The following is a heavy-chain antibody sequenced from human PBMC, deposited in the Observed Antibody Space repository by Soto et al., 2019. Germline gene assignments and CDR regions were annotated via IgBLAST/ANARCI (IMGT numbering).Heavy chain of an antibody. D-gene: IGHD2-15*01. CDR1: GGSISSYY. CDR2: IYYSGST. V-gene: IGHV4-59*01. CDR3: ERERHCSGGSCYPDLGEDGMDV. J-gene: IGHJ6*02. Sequence: PSETLSLTCTVSGGSISSYYWSWIRQPPGKGLEWIGYIYYSGSTNYNPSLKSRVTISVDTSKNQFSLKLSSVTAADTAVYYCERERHCSGGSCYPDLGEDGMDVWGQGTTVTVSS.